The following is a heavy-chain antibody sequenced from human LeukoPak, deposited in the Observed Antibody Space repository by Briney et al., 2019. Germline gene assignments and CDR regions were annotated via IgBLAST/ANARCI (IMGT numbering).Heavy chain of an antibody. V-gene: IGHV1-2*02. J-gene: IGHJ4*02. CDR1: GYTFTGYY. CDR2: INPNSGGT. D-gene: IGHD3/OR15-3a*01. Sequence: ASVKVSCKASGYTFTGYYMHWVRQAPGQGLEWMGWINPNSGGTNYAQKFQGRVTMTRDTPISTAYMELSRLRSDDTAVYYCARLENWTGYYNFDYWGQGTLVTVSS. CDR3: ARLENWTGYYNFDY.